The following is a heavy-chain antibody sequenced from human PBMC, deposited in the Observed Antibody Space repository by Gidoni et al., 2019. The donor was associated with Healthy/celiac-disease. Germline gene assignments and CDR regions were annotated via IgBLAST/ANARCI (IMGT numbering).Heavy chain of an antibody. D-gene: IGHD5-18*01. CDR1: GYTFTSYY. J-gene: IGHJ4*02. Sequence: QVQLVQSGAEVKKPGASVKVSCKESGYTFTSYYMHWVRQACGQGLDWMGIINPSGGSTSYAQKFQGRDTMTRDTSTSTVYMELSSLRSEDTSVYYCARGAWYVDTAMVILDYWGQGTLVTVSS. CDR3: ARGAWYVDTAMVILDY. V-gene: IGHV1-46*03. CDR2: INPSGGST.